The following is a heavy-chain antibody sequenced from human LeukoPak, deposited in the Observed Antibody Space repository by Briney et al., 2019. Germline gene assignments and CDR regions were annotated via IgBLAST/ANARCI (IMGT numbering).Heavy chain of an antibody. D-gene: IGHD2-2*02. Sequence: GGSLRLSCAASGFAFSRYWMHWVRQAPGKGLVWVSDVNSDGSITRYADSVKGRFTISRDNAKNTLYLRMNSLRAEDTAVYYCASRDYTSSKYWGQGTLVTVSS. J-gene: IGHJ4*02. CDR1: GFAFSRYW. CDR2: VNSDGSIT. CDR3: ASRDYTSSKY. V-gene: IGHV3-74*01.